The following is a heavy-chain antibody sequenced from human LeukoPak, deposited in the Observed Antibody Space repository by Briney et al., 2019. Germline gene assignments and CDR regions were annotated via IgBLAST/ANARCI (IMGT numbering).Heavy chain of an antibody. V-gene: IGHV5-51*01. CDR2: IYPGDSDT. CDR1: GSSFTGYW. D-gene: IGHD2-15*01. J-gene: IGHJ4*02. Sequence: PGASLQISCQGSGSSFTGYWIGWARQLPGKGLEWIGIIYPGDSDTRHSPSFQGQVTISADKSISTAYLQWSSLMASDTAIYYCARLFGGGPKTTPFDYWGQGTLVTVSS. CDR3: ARLFGGGPKTTPFDY.